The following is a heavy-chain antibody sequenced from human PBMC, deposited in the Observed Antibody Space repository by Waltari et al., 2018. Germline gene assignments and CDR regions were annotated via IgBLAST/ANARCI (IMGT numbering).Heavy chain of an antibody. CDR1: GLSVRNNY. CDR2: IYTGEMT. CDR3: ARDTTSRERAGD. D-gene: IGHD1-1*01. V-gene: IGHV3-53*01. J-gene: IGHJ4*02. Sequence: VRLVESGGGLIHPGGCLRLACAASGLSVRNNYMHWVRQAPGKGLEWVSVIYTGEMTYYSDAVKGRFTISRDISKNMVYLQMNNLRAEDTALYYCARDTTSRERAGDWGQGTLVTVSS.